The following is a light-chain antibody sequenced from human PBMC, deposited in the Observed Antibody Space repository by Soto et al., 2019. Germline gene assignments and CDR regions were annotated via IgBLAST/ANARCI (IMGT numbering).Light chain of an antibody. CDR2: GAS. J-gene: IGKJ1*01. CDR3: QQYNNWRGT. CDR1: QSVSSN. V-gene: IGKV3-15*01. Sequence: EIVMTQSPATLSVSPGERATLSCMASQSVSSNLAWYQQKPGQAPRLLIYGASTRATGIPARFSGRGSGTEFTLTISSLQSEDFAVYYCQQYNNWRGTFGQGTKVEIK.